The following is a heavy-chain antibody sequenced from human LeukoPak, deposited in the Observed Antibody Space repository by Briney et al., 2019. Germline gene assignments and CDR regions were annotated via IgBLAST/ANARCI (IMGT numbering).Heavy chain of an antibody. V-gene: IGHV3-48*03. Sequence: GGSLRLSCAASGFTFSSYEMNWVRQAPGKGVEWVSYISSSGRTIYYGDSVKGRFNISRENDKNSLYVKMNSQRAEDTAVYYCAVLEYYDILTGYQNFDYWGQGTLVTVSS. D-gene: IGHD3-9*01. CDR3: AVLEYYDILTGYQNFDY. CDR2: ISSSGRTI. CDR1: GFTFSSYE. J-gene: IGHJ4*02.